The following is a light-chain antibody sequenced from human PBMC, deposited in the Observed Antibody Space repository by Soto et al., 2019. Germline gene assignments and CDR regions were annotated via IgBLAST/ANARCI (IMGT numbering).Light chain of an antibody. CDR3: QQYDSFAVT. CDR1: QSIRTW. V-gene: IGKV1-5*01. Sequence: DIRMTQSPSTLSASIGDTVFITCRASQSIRTWLAWYQRRPGKAPKLLISDASQLESGVPSRFSGSGSGTEFTLSISSLQPDDFATYYCQQYDSFAVTFGQGTKV. J-gene: IGKJ1*01. CDR2: DAS.